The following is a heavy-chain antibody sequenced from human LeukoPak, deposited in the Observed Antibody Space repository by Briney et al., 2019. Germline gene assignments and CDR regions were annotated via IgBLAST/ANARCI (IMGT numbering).Heavy chain of an antibody. Sequence: SETLSLTCAAYGGSFSGYYWSWIRQPPGKGLEWIGEINHSGSTNYNPSLKSRVTISVDTSKNQFSLKLSSVTAADTAVYYCARGTTYYYDSSGYLDYWGQGTLVTVSS. CDR2: INHSGST. CDR1: GGSFSGYY. V-gene: IGHV4-34*01. CDR3: ARGTTYYYDSSGYLDY. D-gene: IGHD3-22*01. J-gene: IGHJ4*02.